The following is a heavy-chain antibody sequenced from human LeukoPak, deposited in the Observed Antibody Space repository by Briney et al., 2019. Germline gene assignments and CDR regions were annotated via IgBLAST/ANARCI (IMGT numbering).Heavy chain of an antibody. CDR2: ISSSSSTI. CDR1: GFTFSSYS. CDR3: ARWPYSSSYYFDY. D-gene: IGHD6-6*01. V-gene: IGHV3-48*01. J-gene: IGHJ4*02. Sequence: GGSLRLSCAASGFTFSSYSMNWVRQAPGKGLEWVSYISSSSSTIYYADSVKGRFTISRDNAKNSLYLQMNSLRAEDTAVYYCARWPYSSSYYFDYWGQGTLVTVSS.